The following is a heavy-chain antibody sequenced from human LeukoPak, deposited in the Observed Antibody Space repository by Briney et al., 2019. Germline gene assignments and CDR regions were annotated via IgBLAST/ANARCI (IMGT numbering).Heavy chain of an antibody. CDR1: GFVFSSYS. CDR3: ARDIGEWFGERWAFDDY. Sequence: GGSLKLSCVTSGFVFSSYSMNWVRQAPGKGLEWVSSISSSSSYIYYADSVKGRFTISRDNAKNSLYLQMNSLRAEDTAVYYCARDIGEWFGERWAFDDYWGQGTLVTVSS. J-gene: IGHJ4*02. CDR2: ISSSSSYI. V-gene: IGHV3-21*01. D-gene: IGHD3-10*01.